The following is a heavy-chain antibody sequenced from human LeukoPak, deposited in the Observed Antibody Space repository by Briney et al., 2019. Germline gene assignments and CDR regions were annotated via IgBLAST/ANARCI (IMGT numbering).Heavy chain of an antibody. CDR3: ARFRRNYYDSSGSLTFDI. D-gene: IGHD3-22*01. CDR2: MYYSGST. J-gene: IGHJ3*02. CDR1: GGSISSGGYY. V-gene: IGHV4-31*03. Sequence: KSSETLSLTCTVSGGSISSGGYYWSWIRQHPGKGLEWIGYMYYSGSTYYNPSLKSRVTISVDTSKNQFSLMLTSVTAADTAVYYCARFRRNYYDSSGSLTFDIWGQGTMVTVSS.